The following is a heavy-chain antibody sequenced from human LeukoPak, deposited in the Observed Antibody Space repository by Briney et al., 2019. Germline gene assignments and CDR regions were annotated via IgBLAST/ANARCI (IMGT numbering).Heavy chain of an antibody. V-gene: IGHV3-7*01. CDR3: AELGITMIGGV. J-gene: IGHJ6*04. CDR2: INQDESSI. D-gene: IGHD3-10*02. Sequence: GGSLRLSCAASGFTFSSYWMSWVRQAPGKGLEWVASINQDESSIFYVDSVKGRFTISRDNAKNSLYLQMNSLRAEDTAVYYCAELGITMIGGVWGKGTTVTISS. CDR1: GFTFSSYW.